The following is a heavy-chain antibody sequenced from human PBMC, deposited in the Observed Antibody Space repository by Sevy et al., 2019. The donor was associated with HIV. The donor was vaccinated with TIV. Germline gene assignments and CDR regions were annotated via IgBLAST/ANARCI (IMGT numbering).Heavy chain of an antibody. D-gene: IGHD5-12*01. CDR3: AKGIGYSGYETDY. Sequence: GGSLRLSCAASGFTFSSYAMSWVRQAPGKGLEWVSAISGSGISTYYADSVKGRFTISRDNFKNTLYLQMNNLRAEDTAVFYCAKGIGYSGYETDYWGQGTLVTIS. V-gene: IGHV3-23*01. CDR1: GFTFSSYA. CDR2: ISGSGIST. J-gene: IGHJ4*02.